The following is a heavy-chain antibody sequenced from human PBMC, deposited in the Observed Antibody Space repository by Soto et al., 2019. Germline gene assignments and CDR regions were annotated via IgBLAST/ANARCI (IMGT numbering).Heavy chain of an antibody. D-gene: IGHD6-19*01. CDR1: GGSFSGYY. V-gene: IGHV4-34*01. J-gene: IGHJ3*02. CDR3: ARRGSSGWYRGAFDI. Sequence: QVQLQQWGAGLLKPSETLSLTCAVYGGSFSGYYWSWIRQPPGKGLEWIGEINHSGSTNYNPSLKSRVTISVDTSKNQCSLKLSSVTAADTAVYYGARRGSSGWYRGAFDIWGQGTMVTVSS. CDR2: INHSGST.